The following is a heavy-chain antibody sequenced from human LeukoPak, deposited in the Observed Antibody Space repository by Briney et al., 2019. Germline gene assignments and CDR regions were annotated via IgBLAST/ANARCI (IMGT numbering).Heavy chain of an antibody. CDR3: ARVRIVVVPAAGYYYYYYMDV. D-gene: IGHD2-2*01. J-gene: IGHJ6*03. V-gene: IGHV1-69*13. Sequence: SVKVSCKASGYTFTSYGISWVRQAPGQGLEWMGGIIPIFGTANYAQKFQGRVTITADESTSTAYMELSSLRSEDTAVYYCARVRIVVVPAAGYYYYYYMDVWGKGTTVTVSS. CDR2: IIPIFGTA. CDR1: GYTFTSYG.